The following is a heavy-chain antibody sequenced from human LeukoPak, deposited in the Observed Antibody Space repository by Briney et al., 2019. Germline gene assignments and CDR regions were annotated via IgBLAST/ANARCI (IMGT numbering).Heavy chain of an antibody. V-gene: IGHV3-48*03. CDR1: GFTFSSYE. Sequence: PGGSLRLSCAASGFTFSSYEMNWVRQAPGKGLEWVSYISSSGSTIYYADSVKGRFTISRDNSKNSLYLQMNSLRTEDTALCYCAKDKGTYGKVATFALDIWGQGTMVTVSS. CDR2: ISSSGSTI. D-gene: IGHD5-12*01. CDR3: AKDKGTYGKVATFALDI. J-gene: IGHJ3*02.